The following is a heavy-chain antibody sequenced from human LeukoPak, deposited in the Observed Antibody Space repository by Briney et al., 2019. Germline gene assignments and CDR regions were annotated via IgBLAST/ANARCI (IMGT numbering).Heavy chain of an antibody. CDR2: ISGSGGST. Sequence: GASLRLSCAASGFTFSSYAMSWARQAPGKGLEWVSAISGSGGSTYYADSVKGRFTISRDNSKNTLYLQMNSLRAEDTAVYYCAKDRSYCSSTSCSGYWGQGTLVTVSS. V-gene: IGHV3-23*01. D-gene: IGHD2-2*01. J-gene: IGHJ4*02. CDR1: GFTFSSYA. CDR3: AKDRSYCSSTSCSGY.